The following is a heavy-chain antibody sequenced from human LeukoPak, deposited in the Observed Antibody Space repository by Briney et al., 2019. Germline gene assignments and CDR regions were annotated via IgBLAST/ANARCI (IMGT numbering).Heavy chain of an antibody. Sequence: SVKVSCEASGGTFSSYAISWVRQAPGQGLEWMGRIIPILGIANYAQKFQGRVTITADKSTSTAYMELSSLRSEDTAVYYCARAGYYDSSGYIPLDYWGQGTLVTVSS. J-gene: IGHJ4*02. CDR2: IIPILGIA. D-gene: IGHD3-22*01. V-gene: IGHV1-69*04. CDR1: GGTFSSYA. CDR3: ARAGYYDSSGYIPLDY.